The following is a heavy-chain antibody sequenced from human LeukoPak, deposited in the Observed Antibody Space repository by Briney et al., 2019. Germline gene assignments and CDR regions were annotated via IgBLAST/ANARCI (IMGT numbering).Heavy chain of an antibody. V-gene: IGHV4-59*01. Sequence: SETLSLTCTVSGGSISSYYWSWIRQTPGKGLEWIAYISYSGSTNYNPSLKSRVTISLDTSKNQFSLNLSSVTAADTAVYYCARGLVAGPDYWGQGTLVTVSS. D-gene: IGHD6-19*01. CDR1: GGSISSYY. CDR2: ISYSGST. CDR3: ARGLVAGPDY. J-gene: IGHJ4*02.